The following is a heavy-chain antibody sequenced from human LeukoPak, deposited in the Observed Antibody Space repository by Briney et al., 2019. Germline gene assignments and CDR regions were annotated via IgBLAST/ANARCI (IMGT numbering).Heavy chain of an antibody. J-gene: IGHJ4*02. CDR2: ISWNSGSI. V-gene: IGHV3-9*01. CDR3: AKDALYSSGWLDY. D-gene: IGHD6-19*01. Sequence: PGGSLRLSCAASGFTFDDYAMHWVRQAPGKGLEWVSGISWNSGSIGYADSVKGRFTISRDNAKNSLYLQMNSLRAEDTALYYCAKDALYSSGWLDYWDQGTLVTVSS. CDR1: GFTFDDYA.